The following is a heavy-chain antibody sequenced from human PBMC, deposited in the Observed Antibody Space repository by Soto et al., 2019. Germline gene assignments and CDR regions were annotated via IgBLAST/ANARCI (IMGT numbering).Heavy chain of an antibody. J-gene: IGHJ4*02. V-gene: IGHV3-7*01. CDR1: GFTFSSYW. Sequence: GGSLRLSCAASGFTFSSYWMSWVRQAPGKGLEWVANIKQDGSEKYYVDSLKGRFTISRDNAKNSLYLQMNSLRAEDTAVYYCARSLIAAAGGIDYWGQGTLVTVSS. CDR2: IKQDGSEK. CDR3: ARSLIAAAGGIDY. D-gene: IGHD6-13*01.